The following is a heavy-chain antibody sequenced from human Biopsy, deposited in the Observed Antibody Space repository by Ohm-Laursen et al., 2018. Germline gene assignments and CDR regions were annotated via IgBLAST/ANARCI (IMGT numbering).Heavy chain of an antibody. CDR3: VRGVDYYDPYHYYALDV. CDR2: INHSGRT. CDR1: GESFNGYY. V-gene: IGHV4-34*01. Sequence: PSETLSLTCAVYGESFNGYYWSWIRQTPGKGLEWIGEINHSGRTNYNPSLKSRVTISVDTSKNQLSLKVRSVTAADTAVYYCVRGVDYYDPYHYYALDVWGQGTTVTVSS. J-gene: IGHJ6*02. D-gene: IGHD3-22*01.